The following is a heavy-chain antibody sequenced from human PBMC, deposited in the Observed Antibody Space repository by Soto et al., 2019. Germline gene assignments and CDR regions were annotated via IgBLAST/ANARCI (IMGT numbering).Heavy chain of an antibody. V-gene: IGHV3-23*01. CDR3: AKELGLSRIAAREAFDI. CDR2: ISGSGGST. CDR1: GFTFSSYA. J-gene: IGHJ3*02. Sequence: GGSLRLSCAASGFTFSSYAMSWVRQAPGKGLEWVSAISGSGGSTYYADSVKGRFTISRDNSKNTLYLQMNSLRAEDTAVYYCAKELGLSRIAAREAFDIWGQGTMVTVSS. D-gene: IGHD6-6*01.